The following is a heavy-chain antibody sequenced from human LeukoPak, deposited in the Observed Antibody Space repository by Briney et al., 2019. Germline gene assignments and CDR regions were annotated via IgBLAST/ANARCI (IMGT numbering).Heavy chain of an antibody. CDR2: LYTSGTT. J-gene: IGHJ4*02. V-gene: IGHV4-4*07. CDR1: GGSISGYY. CDR3: ARSAGHSSSWSL. D-gene: IGHD6-13*01. Sequence: PSETLSLTCTVSGGSISGYYWSWIRQPAGKGLEWIGRLYTSGTTNYNPSLKSRVTMSVDTSKNQLSLNLSSVTAADTAVYYCARSAGHSSSWSLWGQGALVTVSS.